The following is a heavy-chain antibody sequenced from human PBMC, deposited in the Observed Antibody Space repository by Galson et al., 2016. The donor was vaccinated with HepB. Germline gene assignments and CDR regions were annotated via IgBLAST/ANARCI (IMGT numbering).Heavy chain of an antibody. Sequence: SLRLSCAASGFTFTNYWITWVRQAPGKGLEWVAHINEDGSQKRYVDSVTGRFTISRDNAQNSVHLQMNSLGAEDTAVYYCVRENCDGTGSCFDSWGQGTLVTVSS. CDR3: VRENCDGTGSCFDS. CDR2: INEDGSQK. V-gene: IGHV3-7*03. CDR1: GFTFTNYW. J-gene: IGHJ4*02. D-gene: IGHD3-10*01.